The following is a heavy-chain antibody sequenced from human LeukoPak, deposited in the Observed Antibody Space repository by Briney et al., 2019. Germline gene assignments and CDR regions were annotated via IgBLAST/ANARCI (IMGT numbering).Heavy chain of an antibody. Sequence: GGSLRLSCAASGFTLRSNGMHWVRQAPGKGLEWVAFVRYDGSEKYYADSVKGRFTISRDNSKNMLYMEMNSLRTEDTAVYYCAEDQPFGPFDYWGQGSLVTVSS. CDR2: VRYDGSEK. V-gene: IGHV3-30*02. D-gene: IGHD3-16*01. CDR1: GFTLRSNG. J-gene: IGHJ4*02. CDR3: AEDQPFGPFDY.